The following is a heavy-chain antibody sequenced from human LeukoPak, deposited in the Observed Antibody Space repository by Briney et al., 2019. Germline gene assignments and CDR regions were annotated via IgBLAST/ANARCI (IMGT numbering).Heavy chain of an antibody. CDR1: GGSISSSSYY. CDR2: IYYSGST. J-gene: IGHJ4*02. V-gene: IGHV4-39*01. Sequence: SETLSLTCTVSGGSISSSSYYWGRIPQPPGQGLVWSGNIYYSGSTYYNPSPKNRVTISVDTSENQFSLKLSSVTAADTAVYYCARLLWFGELAGTVDYWGQGTLVTVSS. D-gene: IGHD3-10*01. CDR3: ARLLWFGELAGTVDY.